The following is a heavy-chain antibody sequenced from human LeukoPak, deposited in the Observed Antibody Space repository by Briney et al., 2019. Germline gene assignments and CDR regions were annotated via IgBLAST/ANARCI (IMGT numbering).Heavy chain of an antibody. J-gene: IGHJ4*02. CDR1: GFTFSTYS. CDR2: TSSISSGI. V-gene: IGHV3-48*01. CDR3: ARELPHFDC. Sequence: GGSLRLSCAASGFTFSTYSMNWVRQAPGKGLEWVSYTSSISSGIYYADAVKGRFTISRDNGNNLLYLQMNSLRAEDTGVYYCARELPHFDCWGQGTLVTVSP.